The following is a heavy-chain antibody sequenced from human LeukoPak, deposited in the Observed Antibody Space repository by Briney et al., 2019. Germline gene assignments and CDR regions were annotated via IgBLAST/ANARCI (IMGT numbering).Heavy chain of an antibody. D-gene: IGHD5-12*01. J-gene: IGHJ4*02. CDR2: IYYSGST. CDR1: GGSISSSSYY. V-gene: IGHV4-61*05. CDR3: ARVSGYDWESFYDY. Sequence: SETLSLTCTVSGGSISSSSYYWGWIRQPPGNGLEWIGYIYYSGSTNYNPSLKSRVTISVDTSKNQFSLKLNSVTAADTAVYYCARVSGYDWESFYDYWGQGTLVTVSS.